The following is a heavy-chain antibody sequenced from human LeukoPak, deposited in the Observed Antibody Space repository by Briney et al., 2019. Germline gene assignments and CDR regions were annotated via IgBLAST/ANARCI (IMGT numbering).Heavy chain of an antibody. D-gene: IGHD3-22*01. J-gene: IGHJ4*02. V-gene: IGHV3-53*01. CDR1: GFTFSSYE. Sequence: GGSLRLSCAASGFTFSSYEMNWVRQAPGKGLEWVSTIYSGGGTYYADSVKGRFTISRDNSRNTLYLQMNSLRAEDTAVYYCARDRDYYDSSGYHYWGQGTLVTVSS. CDR2: IYSGGGT. CDR3: ARDRDYYDSSGYHY.